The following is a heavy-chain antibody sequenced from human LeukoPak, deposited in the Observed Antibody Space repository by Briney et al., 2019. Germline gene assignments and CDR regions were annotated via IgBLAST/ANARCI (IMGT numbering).Heavy chain of an antibody. CDR1: GGSISSSNW. D-gene: IGHD6-13*01. J-gene: IGHJ4*02. Sequence: KPSGTLSLTCAVSGGSISSSNWWSWVRQPPGKGLEWIGEIYHSGSTNYNPSLKSRVTISVDKSKNQFSLKLSSVTAADTAVYYCAGAVAAAGKKADYWGQGTLVTVSS. CDR3: AGAVAAAGKKADY. CDR2: IYHSGST. V-gene: IGHV4-4*02.